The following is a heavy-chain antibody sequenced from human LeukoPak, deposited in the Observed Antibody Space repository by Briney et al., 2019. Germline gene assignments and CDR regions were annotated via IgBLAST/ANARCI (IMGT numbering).Heavy chain of an antibody. CDR3: ARLTGYSNYGRFDY. CDR1: GGSFSGYY. V-gene: IGHV4-34*01. D-gene: IGHD4-11*01. J-gene: IGHJ4*02. Sequence: SETLSLTCAVYGGSFSGYYWSWIRQPPGKGLEWIGEINHSGSTNYNPSLKSRVTISVDTSKNQFSLKLSSVTAADTAVYYCARLTGYSNYGRFDYWGQGILVTVSS. CDR2: INHSGST.